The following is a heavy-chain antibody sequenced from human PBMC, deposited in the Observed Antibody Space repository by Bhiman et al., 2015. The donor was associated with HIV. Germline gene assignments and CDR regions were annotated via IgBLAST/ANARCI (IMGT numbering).Heavy chain of an antibody. V-gene: IGHV3-23*01. CDR3: ARGSSSSLSAERFDP. CDR1: GFTFSNFA. J-gene: IGHJ5*02. CDR2: ISDTGDST. Sequence: EVQLLESGGGLVQPGGSLRLSCAASGFTFSNFAMNWVRQAPGKGLEWVSAISDTGDSTYFADSVKGRFTISRDNSKNTLYLQMNSLRAEDTAVYYCARGSSSSLSAERFDPWGQGTLVTVSS. D-gene: IGHD6-6*01.